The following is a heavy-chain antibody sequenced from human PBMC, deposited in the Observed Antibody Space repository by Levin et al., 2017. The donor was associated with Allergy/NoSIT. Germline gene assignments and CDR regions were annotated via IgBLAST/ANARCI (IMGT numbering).Heavy chain of an antibody. CDR3: VKVSSTGYNSRKGGGDY. D-gene: IGHD5-24*01. CDR2: IISNGGTT. Sequence: PGGSLRLSCSASGFTFSTYAMHWVRQAPGKGLEYVSAIISNGGTTYYADSVKGRFTISRDNSKNTLYLQMSSLRAEDTAVYYCVKVSSTGYNSRKGGGDYWGQGTLVTVSS. CDR1: GFTFSTYA. J-gene: IGHJ4*02. V-gene: IGHV3-64D*06.